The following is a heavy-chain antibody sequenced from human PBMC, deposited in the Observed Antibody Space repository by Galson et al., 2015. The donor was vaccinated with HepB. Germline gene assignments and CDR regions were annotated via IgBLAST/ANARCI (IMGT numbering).Heavy chain of an antibody. CDR3: TRDRCSGSYCFDY. Sequence: LRLSCAASGFIFSNYGMHWVRQAPGKGLEWVAVIWYDGSNRYYADSVKGRFTISRDYSKDTLYLQMNNLRAEDTAVYYCTRDRCSGSYCFDYWGQGTLVTVSS. CDR2: IWYDGSNR. D-gene: IGHD1-26*01. V-gene: IGHV3-33*01. CDR1: GFIFSNYG. J-gene: IGHJ4*02.